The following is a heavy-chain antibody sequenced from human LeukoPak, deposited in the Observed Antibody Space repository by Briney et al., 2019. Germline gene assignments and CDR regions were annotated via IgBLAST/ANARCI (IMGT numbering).Heavy chain of an antibody. CDR2: IHYSGST. V-gene: IGHV4-39*07. CDR1: GGSISSSSYY. J-gene: IGHJ6*03. CDR3: ARDGYSSSWYTNYYYYYYMDV. D-gene: IGHD6-13*01. Sequence: PSETLSLTCTVSGGSISSSSYYWGWIRQPPGKGLEWIGSIHYSGSTYYNPSLKSRVTVSVDTSKNQFSLKLSSVTAADTAVYYCARDGYSSSWYTNYYYYYYMDVWGKGTTVNVSS.